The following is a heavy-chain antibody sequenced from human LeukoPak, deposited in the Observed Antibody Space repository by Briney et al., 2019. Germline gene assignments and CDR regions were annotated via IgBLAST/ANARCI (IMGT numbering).Heavy chain of an antibody. Sequence: SETLSLTCAVYGGSFSGYYWTWIRQPPGKGLEWIGEINHGGSTNYNPSLKSRVTISVDTSKNQFSLKLSSVTAADTAVYYCARVGRNYGMDVWGQGTTVTVSS. CDR3: ARVGRNYGMDV. CDR2: INHGGST. V-gene: IGHV4-34*01. CDR1: GGSFSGYY. J-gene: IGHJ6*02.